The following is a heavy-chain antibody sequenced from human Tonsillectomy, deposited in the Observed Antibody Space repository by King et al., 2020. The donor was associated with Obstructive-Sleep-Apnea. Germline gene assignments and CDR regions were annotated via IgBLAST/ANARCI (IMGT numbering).Heavy chain of an antibody. V-gene: IGHV1-8*01. CDR3: ARGSSRSFDL. CDR1: GYTFTTAE. J-gene: IGHJ4*02. CDR2: MNPNSGNT. Sequence: QLVQSGAEVKKPGASVKVSCKAAGYTFTTAEIHWVRQAPGQGLEWMGWMNPNSGNTGYVQKFRGRATMTRDPSITTAYMELSSLRSADTAVYYCARGSSRSFDLWGQGTLVTVST. D-gene: IGHD6-13*01.